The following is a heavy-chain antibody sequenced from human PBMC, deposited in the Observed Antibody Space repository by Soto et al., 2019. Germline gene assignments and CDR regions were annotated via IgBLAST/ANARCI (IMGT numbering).Heavy chain of an antibody. V-gene: IGHV1-2*02. D-gene: IGHD3-9*01. CDR2: ININSGGT. CDR3: ARDSSYDVLTGYSRNAFAI. Sequence: QVQVVQSGAEVKKPGASVKVSCKASGYTFIGYYMHWVRQAPGQGLEWMGWININSGGTNYAQRFQGRVTMTRDTSISTAYMELTRLTFDDTAVYFCARDSSYDVLTGYSRNAFAIWGQGTMVTVSS. CDR1: GYTFIGYY. J-gene: IGHJ3*02.